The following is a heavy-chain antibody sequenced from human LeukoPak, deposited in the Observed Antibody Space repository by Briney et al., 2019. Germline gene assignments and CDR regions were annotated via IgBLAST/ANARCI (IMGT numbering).Heavy chain of an antibody. CDR2: ISYDGSDK. J-gene: IGHJ4*02. CDR1: GFTFSPYG. Sequence: GGSLRLSCAASGFTFSPYGMHWVRQAPGKGLEWVAVISYDGSDKYYADSVKGRFIISRDNSKNTVYLQMDSLRAEDTAVYYCARDLTLGKPDYFDHWGQGTLVTVSS. D-gene: IGHD7-27*01. V-gene: IGHV3-30*03. CDR3: ARDLTLGKPDYFDH.